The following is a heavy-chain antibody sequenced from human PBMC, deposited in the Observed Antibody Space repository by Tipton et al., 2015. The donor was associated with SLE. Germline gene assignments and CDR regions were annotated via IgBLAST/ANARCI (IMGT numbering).Heavy chain of an antibody. CDR1: GFTFEGYA. Sequence: SLRLSCAASGFTFEGYAMHWVRQAPGKGLEWVSRISSDGRSIGYADSVKGRFTISRDNTKNSLYLQMNSLRADDTAVYYCARGPSLTTNGGFDYWGQGTLVTVSS. CDR2: ISSDGRSI. CDR3: ARGPSLTTNGGFDY. D-gene: IGHD2-8*01. V-gene: IGHV3-9*01. J-gene: IGHJ4*02.